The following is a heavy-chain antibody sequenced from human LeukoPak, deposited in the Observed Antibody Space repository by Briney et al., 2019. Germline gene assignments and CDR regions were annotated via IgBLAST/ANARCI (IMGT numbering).Heavy chain of an antibody. CDR2: IIPIFGTA. CDR1: GGTFSSYA. Sequence: ASVKVSCKASGGTFSSYAISWVRQAPGQGLEWMGGIIPIFGTANYAQKLQGRVTITADESTSTAYMELSSLRSEDTAVYYCARDRWYYYGSGSYYPRYYYYGMDVWGKGTTVTVSS. J-gene: IGHJ6*04. V-gene: IGHV1-69*13. D-gene: IGHD3-10*01. CDR3: ARDRWYYYGSGSYYPRYYYYGMDV.